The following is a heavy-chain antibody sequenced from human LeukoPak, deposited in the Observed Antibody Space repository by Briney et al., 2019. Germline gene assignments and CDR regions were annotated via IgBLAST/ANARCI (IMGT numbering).Heavy chain of an antibody. J-gene: IGHJ3*02. D-gene: IGHD3-22*01. CDR1: GFTVSSNY. V-gene: IGHV3-53*01. Sequence: GGSLRLSCAASGFTVSSNYMSWVRQAPGKGLEWVSVIYSGGSTYYADSVKGRFTISRDNSKNTLYLQMNSLRAEDTAVYYCARDFLSYYYDSSGKSSGAFDIWGQGTMVTVSS. CDR2: IYSGGST. CDR3: ARDFLSYYYDSSGKSSGAFDI.